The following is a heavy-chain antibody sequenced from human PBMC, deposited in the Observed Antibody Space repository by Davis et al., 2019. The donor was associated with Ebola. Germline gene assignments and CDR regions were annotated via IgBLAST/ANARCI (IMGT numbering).Heavy chain of an antibody. D-gene: IGHD3-16*01. J-gene: IGHJ6*02. Sequence: SVKVSCKASGYTFTGYYMHWVRQAPGQGLEWMGWINPNSGGTNHAKKLQGWVTMTRDTSISTAYMGLSRLISDGTAVYYCARGGLMDYGDYYGMDVWGQGTTVTVSS. V-gene: IGHV1-2*04. CDR2: INPNSGGT. CDR1: GYTFTGYY. CDR3: ARGGLMDYGDYYGMDV.